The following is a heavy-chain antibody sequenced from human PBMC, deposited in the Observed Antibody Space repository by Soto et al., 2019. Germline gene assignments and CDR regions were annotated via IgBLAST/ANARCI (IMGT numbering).Heavy chain of an antibody. V-gene: IGHV4-31*03. Sequence: SETLSLTCSVSGAALNSGHYYWSWIRQVPGKGLEWIGHIYVTGAVAYNPSLRGRITISQDTSERQFSLNLRLVTAADTAVYYCAGLRIATNNYKWFDPWGQGTLVTVSS. CDR2: IYVTGAV. D-gene: IGHD2-21*01. CDR3: AGLRIATNNYKWFDP. J-gene: IGHJ5*02. CDR1: GAALNSGHYY.